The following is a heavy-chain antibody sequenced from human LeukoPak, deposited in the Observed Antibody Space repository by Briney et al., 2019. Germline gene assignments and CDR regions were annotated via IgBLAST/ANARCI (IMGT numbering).Heavy chain of an antibody. D-gene: IGHD1-26*01. CDR2: LNPYNGGT. Sequence: GASVKVSCKASGYTFTGSYIHWVRQAPGQGLEWMGWLNPYNGGTGFAQKYQGRVSMTRDTSINTAYMELSSLTSDDTALYYCAREGSAGARAGDDAFDIWGQGTTVTVSS. J-gene: IGHJ3*02. CDR3: AREGSAGARAGDDAFDI. V-gene: IGHV1-2*02. CDR1: GYTFTGSY.